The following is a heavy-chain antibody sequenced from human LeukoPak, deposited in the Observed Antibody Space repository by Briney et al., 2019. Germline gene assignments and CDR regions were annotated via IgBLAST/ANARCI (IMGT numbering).Heavy chain of an antibody. CDR3: ARRSSNWYFDY. V-gene: IGHV4-59*08. Sequence: SETLSLTCTVSGGSISSYYWSWIRQPPGKGLEWIGYIYDSGSTNYNPSLKSRVTISMDTSKNQFSLKLSSVTAADTPVYYCARRSSNWYFDYWGQGTLVTVSS. J-gene: IGHJ4*02. CDR2: IYDSGST. CDR1: GGSISSYY. D-gene: IGHD4-11*01.